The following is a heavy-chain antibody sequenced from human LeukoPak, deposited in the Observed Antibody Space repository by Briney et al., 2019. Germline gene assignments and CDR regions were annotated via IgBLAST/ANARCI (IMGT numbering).Heavy chain of an antibody. Sequence: GGSLRLSCAASGFTFSTYTMHWVRQAPGKGLEYVSSISGNGGSREYANSVKGRFTNSRDNSRNTLYLQMGSLRAEDMAVYYCARDAGYVRFDFWGQGTLATVSS. D-gene: IGHD5-18*01. CDR1: GFTFSTYT. CDR2: ISGNGGSR. CDR3: ARDAGYVRFDF. J-gene: IGHJ4*02. V-gene: IGHV3-64*01.